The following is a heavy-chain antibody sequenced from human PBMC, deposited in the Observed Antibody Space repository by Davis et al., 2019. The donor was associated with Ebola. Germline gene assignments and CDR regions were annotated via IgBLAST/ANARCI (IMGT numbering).Heavy chain of an antibody. CDR3: ATVHQIRGKACFDL. V-gene: IGHV4-38-2*01. CDR2: RYHGTDA. Sequence: PSETLSLTCAVSGYSIGSGYHWGSIRQPPGRGLEWTGTRYHGTDASYNPALRSRVTLSLDTSKLQFSLTLASVTAADTGTYYCATVHQIRGKACFDLWGQGDLVVVSS. CDR1: GYSIGSGYH. J-gene: IGHJ4*02. D-gene: IGHD1-1*01.